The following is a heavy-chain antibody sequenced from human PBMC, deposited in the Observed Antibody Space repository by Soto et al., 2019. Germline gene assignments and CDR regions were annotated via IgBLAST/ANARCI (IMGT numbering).Heavy chain of an antibody. CDR2: ISAYNGNT. D-gene: IGHD2-15*01. V-gene: IGHV1-18*01. Sequence: ASVTLSCTASSYPFTSYGSSRVRQAPGQGHEWIGWISAYNGNTNSAQNLQGTVTMTTDTSTSTAYMELRSLRSDDTAVYYCARVSAATYYYYCGMDVWGQGTTVTAP. CDR1: SYPFTSYG. CDR3: ARVSAATYYYYCGMDV. J-gene: IGHJ6*02.